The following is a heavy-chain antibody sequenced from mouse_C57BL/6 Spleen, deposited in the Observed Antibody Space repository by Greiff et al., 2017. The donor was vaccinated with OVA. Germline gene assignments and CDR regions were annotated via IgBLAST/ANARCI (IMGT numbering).Heavy chain of an antibody. CDR2: IDPSDSET. J-gene: IGHJ2*01. CDR3: ARRDYGYFDY. Sequence: VNLQQPGAELVRPGSSVELSCKASGYTFTSYWMHWVKQRPIQGLEWIGNIDPSDSETHYNQKFKDKATLTVDKSSSTAYMQLSSLTSEDSAVYYCARRDYGYFDYWGQGTTLTVSS. CDR1: GYTFTSYW. V-gene: IGHV1-52*01. D-gene: IGHD1-1*02.